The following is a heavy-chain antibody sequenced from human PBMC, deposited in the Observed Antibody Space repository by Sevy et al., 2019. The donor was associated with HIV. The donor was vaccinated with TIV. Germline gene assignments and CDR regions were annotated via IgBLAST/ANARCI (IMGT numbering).Heavy chain of an antibody. CDR2: IIPIFGTA. D-gene: IGHD5-12*01. J-gene: IGHJ6*02. Sequence: SVKVSCKASGGTFSSYAISWVRQAPGQGLEWMGGIIPIFGTANYAQKFQGRVTITADEFTSTAYMELSSLRSEDTAVYYCARGRRYSGYDLEDYYYYGMDVWGQGTTVTVSS. CDR1: GGTFSSYA. CDR3: ARGRRYSGYDLEDYYYYGMDV. V-gene: IGHV1-69*13.